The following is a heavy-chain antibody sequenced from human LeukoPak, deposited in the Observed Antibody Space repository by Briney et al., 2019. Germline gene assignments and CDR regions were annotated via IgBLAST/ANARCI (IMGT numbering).Heavy chain of an antibody. CDR2: IRYDGSNK. CDR3: AKDQNAQYYYYYMDV. J-gene: IGHJ6*03. CDR1: GFTFSSYG. D-gene: IGHD2/OR15-2a*01. Sequence: GGSLRLSCAASGFTFSSYGMHWVRQAPGKGLEWVAFIRYDGSNKYYADSVKGRFTISRDNSKNPLYLQMNSLRAEDTAVYYCAKDQNAQYYYYYMDVWGKGTTVTISS. V-gene: IGHV3-30*02.